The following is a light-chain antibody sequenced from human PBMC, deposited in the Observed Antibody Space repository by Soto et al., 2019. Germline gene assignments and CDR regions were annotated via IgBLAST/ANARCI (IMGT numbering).Light chain of an antibody. CDR2: GNS. CDR1: SSNIGAGYD. J-gene: IGLJ2*01. Sequence: QAVVTQPPSVSGAPGQRVTISCTGSSSNIGAGYDVHWYQQLPGTAPKLLIFGNSNRPSGVPDRFSGSKSGTSVSLAITGLQAEDEADYYCQSYDSSLSGSKVVFGGGTKLTV. CDR3: QSYDSSLSGSKVV. V-gene: IGLV1-40*01.